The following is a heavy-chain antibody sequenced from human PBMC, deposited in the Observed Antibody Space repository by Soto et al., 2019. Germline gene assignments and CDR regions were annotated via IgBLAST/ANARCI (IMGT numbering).Heavy chain of an antibody. V-gene: IGHV3-53*01. J-gene: IGHJ4*02. CDR3: AGRLTTAASLDY. Sequence: VQLVESGGGLIQPGGSLRLSCAASGFTVSNNHMAWVRQAAGKGLELVSFVHGGGSTSYADSVKGRFTISRDNSKNTLYLQMDSLRAEDTAIYYCAGRLTTAASLDYWGRGTLLTVSS. CDR2: VHGGGST. CDR1: GFTVSNNH. D-gene: IGHD3-16*01.